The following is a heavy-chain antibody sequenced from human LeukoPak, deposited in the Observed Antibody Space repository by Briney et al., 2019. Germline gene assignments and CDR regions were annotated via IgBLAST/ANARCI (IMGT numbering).Heavy chain of an antibody. CDR2: ISSSSSAI. Sequence: GGSLRLSCAASGFSFSTYSMNWVRQAPGKGLEWVSYISSSSSAIYYADSVKGRFTISRDNAKNSLYLQMNSLRAEDTAVYYCATTGDPHNDYWGQGTLVTVSS. V-gene: IGHV3-48*04. CDR3: ATTGDPHNDY. CDR1: GFSFSTYS. J-gene: IGHJ4*02. D-gene: IGHD7-27*01.